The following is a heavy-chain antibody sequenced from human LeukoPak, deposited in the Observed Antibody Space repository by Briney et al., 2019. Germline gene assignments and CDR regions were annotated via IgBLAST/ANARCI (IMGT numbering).Heavy chain of an antibody. D-gene: IGHD1-1*01. Sequence: GGSLRLSCAASGFTFSSYSMIWVRQAPGKGLEWVSSISSSSSYICYADSVKGRFTISRDNAKNSLYLQMNSLRAEDTAVYYCARAYGRPWFYFDYWGQGTLVTVSS. V-gene: IGHV3-21*01. CDR3: ARAYGRPWFYFDY. CDR2: ISSSSSYI. CDR1: GFTFSSYS. J-gene: IGHJ4*02.